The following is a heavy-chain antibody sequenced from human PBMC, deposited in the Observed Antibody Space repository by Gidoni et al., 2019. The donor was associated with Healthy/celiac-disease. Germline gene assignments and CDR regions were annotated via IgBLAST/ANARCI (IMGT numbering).Heavy chain of an antibody. CDR1: GGSFSGYY. CDR2: INHSGRT. Sequence: QVQLQQWGAGLLKPSETLSLTCAVYGGSFSGYYWSWIRQPPGKGLEWIGEINHSGRTNYNPSLKSRVTISVDTSKNQFSLKLSSVTAADTAMYYCARVRIAARPGWFDPWGQGTLVTVSS. D-gene: IGHD6-6*01. J-gene: IGHJ5*02. V-gene: IGHV4-34*01. CDR3: ARVRIAARPGWFDP.